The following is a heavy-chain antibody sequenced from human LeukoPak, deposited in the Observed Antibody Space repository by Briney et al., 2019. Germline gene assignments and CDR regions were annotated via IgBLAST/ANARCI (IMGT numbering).Heavy chain of an antibody. CDR2: ISSSGSVT. Sequence: GGSLRLSCAASGFTFSSYSMNWVRQAPGKGLEWVSHISSSGSVTYYGDSVKGRITISRDNAKNSVSLYMNSLRAEDSAVYYCARPGITAFDIWGQGTMVTVSS. D-gene: IGHD3-10*01. J-gene: IGHJ3*02. CDR1: GFTFSSYS. V-gene: IGHV3-48*01. CDR3: ARPGITAFDI.